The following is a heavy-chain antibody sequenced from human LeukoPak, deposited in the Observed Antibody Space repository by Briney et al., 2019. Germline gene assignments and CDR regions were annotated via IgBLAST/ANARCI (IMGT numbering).Heavy chain of an antibody. V-gene: IGHV3-23*01. CDR3: AKARGIQLWFLDY. Sequence: GGSLRLSCAASGFTFSGYAMSWVRQAPGKGLEWVSTIDNSGGGTYYADSVKGRFTISRDNPQNTLYLQMNSLTAEDTAVYYCAKARGIQLWFLDYWGQGTLVTVSS. J-gene: IGHJ4*02. CDR1: GFTFSGYA. D-gene: IGHD5-18*01. CDR2: IDNSGGGT.